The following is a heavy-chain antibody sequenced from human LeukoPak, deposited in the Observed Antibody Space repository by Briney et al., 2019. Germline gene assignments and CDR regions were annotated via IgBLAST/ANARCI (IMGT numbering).Heavy chain of an antibody. CDR1: GGSISSSSYY. Sequence: SETLSLTCTVSGGSISSSSYYWGWIRQPPGKGLEWIGSIYYSGSTYYNPPLKSRVTISVDTSKNQFSLKLSSVTAADTAVYYCARHEVGSSSWYIYYYYYMDVWGKGTTVTVSS. CDR3: ARHEVGSSSWYIYYYYYMDV. J-gene: IGHJ6*03. D-gene: IGHD6-13*01. V-gene: IGHV4-39*01. CDR2: IYYSGST.